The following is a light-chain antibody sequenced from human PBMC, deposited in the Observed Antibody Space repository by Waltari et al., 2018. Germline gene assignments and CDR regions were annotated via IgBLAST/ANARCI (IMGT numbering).Light chain of an antibody. V-gene: IGLV2-11*01. CDR3: CSYAYTYWV. CDR1: SSDVGGYNY. J-gene: IGLJ3*02. CDR2: DVS. Sequence: QSALTQPRSVSGSPGQSVTISCTGTSSDVGGYNYVSGYQQHPGKAPKIVIYDVSKRPSGGPARFSVSKSGNTASLTISGRQAVDEADYYCCSYAYTYWVFGGGTKLTVL.